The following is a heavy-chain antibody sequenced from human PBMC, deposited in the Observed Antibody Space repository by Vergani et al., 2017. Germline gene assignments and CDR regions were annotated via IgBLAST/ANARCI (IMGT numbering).Heavy chain of an antibody. V-gene: IGHV1-69*01. Sequence: QVQLVQSGAEVKKPGSSVKVSCKSSGGTFSNHVLAWVRQAPGQGLEWMGGILPLFGTPTYAQRFQGRVTITADESTTTAYMELTSLRSEDTAVYYCARGNIALSYSSSWYSWGNWFDPWGQGTLVTVSS. CDR1: GGTFSNHV. CDR2: ILPLFGTP. D-gene: IGHD6-13*01. J-gene: IGHJ5*02. CDR3: ARGNIALSYSSSWYSWGNWFDP.